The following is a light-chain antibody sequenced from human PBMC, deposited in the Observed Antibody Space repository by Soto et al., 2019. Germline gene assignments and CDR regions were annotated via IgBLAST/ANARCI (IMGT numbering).Light chain of an antibody. J-gene: IGKJ1*01. Sequence: EIVLTQSPGTLSLSPGERATLSCRASQSVTSDYLAWYQQKPGQAPRLLIHGASTRATGFPARFSGSGSGTDFTLTISSLQSEDIAIYYCQQYNNWPWTFGQGTKVDIK. V-gene: IGKV3-15*01. CDR3: QQYNNWPWT. CDR2: GAS. CDR1: QSVTSD.